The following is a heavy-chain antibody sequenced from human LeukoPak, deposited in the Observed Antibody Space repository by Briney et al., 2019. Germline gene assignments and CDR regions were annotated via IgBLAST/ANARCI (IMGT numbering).Heavy chain of an antibody. CDR3: AKDGGQRGPLGAFDI. D-gene: IGHD4-23*01. CDR1: GFTFSSYA. J-gene: IGHJ3*02. Sequence: GGSLRLSCAASGFTFSSYAMSWVRQAPGKGLEWVSAISGSGGSTYYADSVKGRFTISRDNSKNTPYLQMNSLRAEDTAVYYCAKDGGQRGPLGAFDIWGQGTMVTVTS. CDR2: ISGSGGST. V-gene: IGHV3-23*01.